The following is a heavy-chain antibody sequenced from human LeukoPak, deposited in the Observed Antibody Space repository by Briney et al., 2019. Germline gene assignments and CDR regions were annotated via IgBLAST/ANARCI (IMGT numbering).Heavy chain of an antibody. V-gene: IGHV3-30-3*01. CDR1: GFTFSSYA. CDR2: ISYDGSNK. Sequence: GRSLRLSCAASGFTFSSYAMHWVRQAPGKGLEWVAVISYDGSNKYYADSVKGRFTISRDNAKNSLYLQMNSLRAEDTAVYYCARDYPTFDNWGQGTLVTVSS. CDR3: ARDYPTFDN. J-gene: IGHJ4*02.